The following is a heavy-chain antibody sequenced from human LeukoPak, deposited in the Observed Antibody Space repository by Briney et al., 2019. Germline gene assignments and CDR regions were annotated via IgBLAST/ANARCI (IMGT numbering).Heavy chain of an antibody. CDR3: ARENYCSSTSCYDARSFDY. J-gene: IGHJ4*02. V-gene: IGHV1-2*02. CDR2: INPNSGGT. Sequence: ASVKVSCKASGYTFTGYYMHWVRQAPGQGLEWMGWINPNSGGTNYAQKFQGRVTMTRDTSISTAYMELSRLRSDDTAVYYCARENYCSSTSCYDARSFDYWGQGTLVTVSS. D-gene: IGHD2-2*01. CDR1: GYTFTGYY.